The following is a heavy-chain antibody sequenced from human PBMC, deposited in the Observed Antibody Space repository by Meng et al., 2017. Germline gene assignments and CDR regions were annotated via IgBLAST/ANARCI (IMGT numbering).Heavy chain of an antibody. CDR3: ARWGYSGSYYGRQGLDY. CDR1: GGSFSGYY. D-gene: IGHD1-26*01. CDR2: INHSGST. V-gene: IGHV4-34*01. Sequence: GSLRLSCAVYGGSFSGYYWSWIRQPPGKGLEWIGEINHSGSTNYNPSLKSRVTISVDTSKNQFSLKLSSVTAADTAVYYCARWGYSGSYYGRQGLDYWGQGKLVTGYS. J-gene: IGHJ4*02.